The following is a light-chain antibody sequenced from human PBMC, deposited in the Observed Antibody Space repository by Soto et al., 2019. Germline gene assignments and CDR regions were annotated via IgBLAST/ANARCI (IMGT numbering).Light chain of an antibody. CDR2: EVS. V-gene: IGLV2-8*01. CDR1: SSDVGGYNY. Sequence: QSALTQPPSASGSPGQAVTISCTGTSSDVGGYNYVSWYQQHPGKAPKLMISEVSKRPSGVTDRFSGSKSGNTASLTVSGLQAEDDADYYCSSFAGNNNLVFGGGTKLTVL. CDR3: SSFAGNNNLV. J-gene: IGLJ2*01.